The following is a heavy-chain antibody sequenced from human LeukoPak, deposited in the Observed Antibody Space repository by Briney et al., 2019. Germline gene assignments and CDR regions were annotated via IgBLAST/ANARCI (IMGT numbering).Heavy chain of an antibody. V-gene: IGHV4-39*07. J-gene: IGHJ6*03. CDR1: GGSISSSSYY. D-gene: IGHD3-3*01. CDR3: ARVFGGGADSYYMDV. Sequence: KPSETLSLTCTVSGGSISSSSYYWGWIRQPPGKGLEWIGSIYYSGSTYYNPSLKSRVTISVDTSKNQFSLKLSSVTAADTAVYYCARVFGGGADSYYMDVWGKGTTVTVSS. CDR2: IYYSGST.